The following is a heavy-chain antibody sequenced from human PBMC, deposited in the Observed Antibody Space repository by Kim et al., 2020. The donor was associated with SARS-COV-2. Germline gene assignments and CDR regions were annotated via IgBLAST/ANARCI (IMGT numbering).Heavy chain of an antibody. CDR1: GGSFSGYY. V-gene: IGHV4-34*01. CDR3: ARVQVGYFDI. Sequence: SETLSLTCAVYGGSFSGYYWSWIRQPPGKGLEWIGEINHSGSTNYNPSLKSRVTISVDTSKNQFSLKLSSVTAADTAVYYCARVQVGYFDIWGQGTMVTVSS. CDR2: INHSGST. J-gene: IGHJ3*02. D-gene: IGHD6-25*01.